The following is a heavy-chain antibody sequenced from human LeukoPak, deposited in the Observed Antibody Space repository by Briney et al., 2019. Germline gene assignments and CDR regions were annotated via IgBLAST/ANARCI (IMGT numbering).Heavy chain of an antibody. CDR2: IHYSGST. CDR1: GGSISSSSYY. J-gene: IGHJ4*02. V-gene: IGHV4-39*07. Sequence: PSETLSLTCTVSGGSISSSSYYWGWIRQPPGKGLEWIGSIHYSGSTYYNPSLKSRVTISVDTSKNQFSLKLSSVTAADTAVYYCASSVIRGKGFADYWGQGTLVTVSS. CDR3: ASSVIRGKGFADY. D-gene: IGHD3-16*02.